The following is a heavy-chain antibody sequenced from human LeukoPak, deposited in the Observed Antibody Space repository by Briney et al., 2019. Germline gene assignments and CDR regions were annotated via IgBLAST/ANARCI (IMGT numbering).Heavy chain of an antibody. CDR2: INPNSGGT. CDR1: GYTFNAYY. CDR3: ARPWEITMSERSYNWFDS. J-gene: IGHJ5*01. V-gene: IGHV1-2*02. D-gene: IGHD1-26*01. Sequence: GASVKVSCKASGYTFNAYYIHWVRQAPGQGLEWMGRINPNSGGTNYAQKFQGRVTMTRDTSISTAYMELSRLRSDDTAVYFCARPWEITMSERSYNWFDSWGQGTLVTVSS.